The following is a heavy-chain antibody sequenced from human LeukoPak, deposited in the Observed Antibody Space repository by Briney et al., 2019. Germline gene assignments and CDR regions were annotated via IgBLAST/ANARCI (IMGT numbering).Heavy chain of an antibody. CDR2: IWPDGSKT. V-gene: IGHV3-30*02. CDR3: AKISSSSEPDFDY. CDR1: GFTFSRYA. J-gene: IGHJ4*02. Sequence: GGSLRLSCAASGFTFSRYAMHWVRQAPGKGLEWVAFIWPDGSKTYYADSVRGRFTISRDNSKNTLHLEMNTVRAEDTALYYCAKISSSSEPDFDYWGQGTLVTVS. D-gene: IGHD6-6*01.